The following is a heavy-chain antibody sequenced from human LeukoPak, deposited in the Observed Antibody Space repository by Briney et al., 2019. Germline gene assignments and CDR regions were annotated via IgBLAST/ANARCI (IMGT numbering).Heavy chain of an antibody. V-gene: IGHV3-11*04. CDR3: ARDVDDYGDYVGVDY. J-gene: IGHJ4*02. CDR1: GFTFSDYY. D-gene: IGHD4-17*01. Sequence: GGSLRLSCAASGFTFSDYYMRWIRQAPGKGLEWVSYISSSGSTIYYADSVKGRFTISRDNAKNSLYLQMNSLRAEDTAVYYCARDVDDYGDYVGVDYWDQGTLVTVSS. CDR2: ISSSGSTI.